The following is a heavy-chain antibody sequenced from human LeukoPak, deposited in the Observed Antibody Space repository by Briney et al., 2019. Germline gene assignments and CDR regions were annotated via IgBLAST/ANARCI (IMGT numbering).Heavy chain of an antibody. D-gene: IGHD2-2*01. CDR3: ARVGVPAASYYMDV. CDR1: GYTFTSYG. Sequence: ASVKVSCKASGYTFTSYGISWVRQAPGQGLEWMGWISAYNGNTNYAQKLQGRVAMTTDTSTSAAYMELRSLRSDDTAVYYCARVGVPAASYYMDVWGKGTTVTVSS. J-gene: IGHJ6*03. V-gene: IGHV1-18*01. CDR2: ISAYNGNT.